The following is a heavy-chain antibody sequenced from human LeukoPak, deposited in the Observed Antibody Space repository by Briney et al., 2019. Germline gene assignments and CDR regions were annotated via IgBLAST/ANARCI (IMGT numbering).Heavy chain of an antibody. D-gene: IGHD2-21*02. CDR1: GFTFRSYS. CDR2: ISSSSSYI. CDR3: AREYWHCGGDCYSSFDY. J-gene: IGHJ4*02. Sequence: GGSLRLSCAASGFTFRSYSMNWVRQAPGKGLEWVSSISSSSSYIYYADSVKGRFTISRDNAKNSLYLQMNSLRAEDTAVYYCAREYWHCGGDCYSSFDYWGQGTLVTVSP. V-gene: IGHV3-21*01.